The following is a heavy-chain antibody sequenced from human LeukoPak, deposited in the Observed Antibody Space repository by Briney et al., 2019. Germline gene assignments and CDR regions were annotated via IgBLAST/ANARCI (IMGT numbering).Heavy chain of an antibody. Sequence: PSETLSLTCAVYGGSFSGYYWSWIRQPPGKGLEWIGEIYHSGSTNYNPSLKSRVTISVDTSKNQFSLKLSSVTAADTAVYYCARAMNRGRYQLPRSAFDIWGQGTMVTVSS. CDR1: GGSFSGYY. J-gene: IGHJ3*02. D-gene: IGHD2-2*01. CDR3: ARAMNRGRYQLPRSAFDI. CDR2: IYHSGST. V-gene: IGHV4-34*01.